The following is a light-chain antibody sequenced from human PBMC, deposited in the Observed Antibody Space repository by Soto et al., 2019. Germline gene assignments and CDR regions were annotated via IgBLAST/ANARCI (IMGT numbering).Light chain of an antibody. J-gene: IGLJ1*01. CDR3: CSYVSSKTYV. CDR2: EVS. Sequence: QSVLTQPASVSGSPGQSITISCTGTRTDVGGYNFVSWYQQHPGKAPKLIIYEVSNRPSGVSNRFSGSKSDNTASLTISGLQAEDEADYYCCSYVSSKTYVFGIGTKVTVL. V-gene: IGLV2-14*01. CDR1: RTDVGGYNF.